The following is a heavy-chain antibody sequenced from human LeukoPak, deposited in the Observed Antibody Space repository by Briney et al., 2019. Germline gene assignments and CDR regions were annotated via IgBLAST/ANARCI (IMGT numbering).Heavy chain of an antibody. Sequence: SETLSLTCTVAGGSISGYYWSWIRQPPGKGLEWIGYIYYSGSTNYNPSLKSRVTISVDMSKNQFSLKLSSVTAADTAVYYCARRFVGYDSSWGASDIWGQGTLVTVSS. J-gene: IGHJ4*02. V-gene: IGHV4-59*08. CDR3: ARRFVGYDSSWGASDI. CDR1: GGSISGYY. D-gene: IGHD6-13*01. CDR2: IYYSGST.